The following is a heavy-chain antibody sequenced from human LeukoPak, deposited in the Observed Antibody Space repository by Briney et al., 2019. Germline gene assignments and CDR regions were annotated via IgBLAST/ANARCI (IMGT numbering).Heavy chain of an antibody. CDR2: IYYSGST. Sequence: SETLSLTCTVSGGSISSYYWSWIRQPPGKGLEWIGYIYYSGSTNYNPSLKSRVTISVDTSKNQFSLKLSSVTAAHTAVYYCARRKWLVLDYWGQGTLVTVSS. CDR3: ARRKWLVLDY. J-gene: IGHJ4*02. V-gene: IGHV4-59*01. D-gene: IGHD6-19*01. CDR1: GGSISSYY.